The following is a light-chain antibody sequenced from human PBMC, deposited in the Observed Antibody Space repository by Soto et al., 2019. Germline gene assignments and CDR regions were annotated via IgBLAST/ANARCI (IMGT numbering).Light chain of an antibody. CDR3: QQYDGSLFT. Sequence: EIVLTQSPDTLSLSPGERATLSCRASQSLSSSLLAWYQQKPGQAPRPLISAASTSATGIPDRFSVSGSGTEFTLTIRRLEPEDFAVYYCQQYDGSLFTFGPGTRVDIK. J-gene: IGKJ3*01. CDR2: AAS. CDR1: QSLSSSL. V-gene: IGKV3-20*01.